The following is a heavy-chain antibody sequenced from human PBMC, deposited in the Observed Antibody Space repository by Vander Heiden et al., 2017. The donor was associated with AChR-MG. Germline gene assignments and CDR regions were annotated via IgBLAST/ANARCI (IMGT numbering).Heavy chain of an antibody. Sequence: EVQLLESGGGLVQPGGSLRLSCAASGFTFRSDAMSWVRQAPGKGLEWVSGISGDGRSTHYADSVKGRFTISRDNSKNTLYLQMNSLRAEDTGVYYCARAYSSTPDAFDIWGQGTMVTVSS. CDR3: ARAYSSTPDAFDI. D-gene: IGHD6-13*01. CDR2: ISGDGRST. J-gene: IGHJ3*02. CDR1: GFTFRSDA. V-gene: IGHV3-23*01.